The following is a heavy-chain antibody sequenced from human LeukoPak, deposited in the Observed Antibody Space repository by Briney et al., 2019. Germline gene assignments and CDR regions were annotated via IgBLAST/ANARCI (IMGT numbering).Heavy chain of an antibody. D-gene: IGHD3-3*01. J-gene: IGHJ4*01. CDR2: IYPDDSDV. CDR1: GYTFGNYW. V-gene: IGHV5-51*01. Sequence: GESLKISCKASGYTFGNYWIGWVRQTPAKGLEWLGIIYPDDSDVKYSPSFQGQVTISADRSFNTAYLRWRSLKASDTAMYYCARVYDAWSGFSQYYFDYWGHGTLVTVSS. CDR3: ARVYDAWSGFSQYYFDY.